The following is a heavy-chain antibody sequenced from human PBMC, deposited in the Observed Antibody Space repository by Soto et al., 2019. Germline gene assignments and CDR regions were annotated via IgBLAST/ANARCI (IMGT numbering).Heavy chain of an antibody. CDR2: INSDGSST. CDR3: ARGGSLNWYFDL. CDR1: GFTFSSYW. Sequence: EVQLVESGGGLVQPGGSLRLSWAASGFTFSSYWMHWVRQAPGKGLVWVSRINSDGSSTSYADSVKGRFTISRDNAKNTLYLQMNSLRAEDTAVYYCARGGSLNWYFDLWGRGTLVTVSS. J-gene: IGHJ2*01. D-gene: IGHD1-26*01. V-gene: IGHV3-74*01.